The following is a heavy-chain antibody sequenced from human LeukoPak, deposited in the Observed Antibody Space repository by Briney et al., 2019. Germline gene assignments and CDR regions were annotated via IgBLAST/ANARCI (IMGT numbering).Heavy chain of an antibody. V-gene: IGHV1-18*01. J-gene: IGHJ4*02. CDR1: GYTFTSYG. CDR3: ATEIGRYSSGYYRDY. CDR2: ISAYNGNT. D-gene: IGHD3-22*01. Sequence: GASVKVSCKASGYTFTSYGISWVRQAPGQGLEWMGWISAYNGNTNYAQKLQGRVTMTTDTSTSTAYMELRSLRSDDTAVYYCATEIGRYSSGYYRDYWGQGTLVTVSS.